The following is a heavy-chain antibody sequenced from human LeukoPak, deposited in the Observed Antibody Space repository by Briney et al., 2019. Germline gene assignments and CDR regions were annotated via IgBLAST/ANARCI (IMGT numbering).Heavy chain of an antibody. V-gene: IGHV4-38-2*02. CDR1: GYSISDGYY. J-gene: IGHJ5*01. CDR2: IYHTGST. D-gene: IGHD3-10*01. Sequence: PSDTLSLTCSVSGYSISDGYYWGWIRQPPGGGLEGLGFIYHTGSTYYNPSLESRVTMSVDTSKNQVSLKLRSVTAADTAIYYCARGPGSGSNFAWFDSWGQGTQVTVSS. CDR3: ARGPGSGSNFAWFDS.